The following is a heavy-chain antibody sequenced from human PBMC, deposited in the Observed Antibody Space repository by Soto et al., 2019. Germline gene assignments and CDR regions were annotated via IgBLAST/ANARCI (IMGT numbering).Heavy chain of an antibody. D-gene: IGHD3-22*01. Sequence: ASVKVSCKASGYTFTSYAMHWVRQAPGQGLEWMGRINAGNGNTKYAQKFQGRVTITRDKSTSTAYMELSSLRSEDTVVYYCARWGYDSSGYWLDYWGQGTLVTVSS. J-gene: IGHJ4*02. CDR2: INAGNGNT. CDR3: ARWGYDSSGYWLDY. V-gene: IGHV1-3*01. CDR1: GYTFTSYA.